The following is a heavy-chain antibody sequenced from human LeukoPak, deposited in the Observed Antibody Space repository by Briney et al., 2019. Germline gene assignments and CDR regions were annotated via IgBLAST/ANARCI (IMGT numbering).Heavy chain of an antibody. CDR2: ISYDGSNK. J-gene: IGHJ6*02. D-gene: IGHD6-25*01. CDR1: GFTFSSYA. V-gene: IGHV3-30-3*01. CDR3: ARDGAGIAAAGYGMDV. Sequence: PGGSLRLSCAASGFTFSSYAMHWVRQAPGKGLEWVAVISYDGSNKYYADSVKGRFTISRDNSKNTLYLQMNSLRAEDTAVYYCARDGAGIAAAGYGMDVWGQGTTVTVSS.